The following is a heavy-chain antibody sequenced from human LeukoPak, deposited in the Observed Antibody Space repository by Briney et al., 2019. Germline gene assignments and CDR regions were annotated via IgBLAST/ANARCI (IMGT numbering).Heavy chain of an antibody. CDR3: ARSGRSWWELLRLDYYYYGMDV. D-gene: IGHD1-26*01. Sequence: ASVKVSCKASGYTFTSYAMDWVRQAPGQGLEWMGWINTNTGNPTYAQGFTGRFVFSLDTSVSTAYLQICSLKAEDTAVYYCARSGRSWWELLRLDYYYYGMDVWGQGTTVTVSS. J-gene: IGHJ6*02. V-gene: IGHV7-4-1*01. CDR1: GYTFTSYA. CDR2: INTNTGNP.